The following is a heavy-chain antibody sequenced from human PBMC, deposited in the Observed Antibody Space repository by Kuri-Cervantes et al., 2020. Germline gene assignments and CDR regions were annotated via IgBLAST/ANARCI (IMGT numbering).Heavy chain of an antibody. V-gene: IGHV1-18*01. CDR3: ARGPDSSGYYPPYFDY. J-gene: IGHJ4*02. CDR2: ISAYNGNT. D-gene: IGHD3-22*01. Sequence: ASVKVSCKASGYTFTSYGISWVRQAPGQGLEWMGWISAYNGNTNYAQKLQGRVTMTTDTSTSTAYMELRSLRAEDTAVYYCARGPDSSGYYPPYFDYWGQGTLVTVSS. CDR1: GYTFTSYG.